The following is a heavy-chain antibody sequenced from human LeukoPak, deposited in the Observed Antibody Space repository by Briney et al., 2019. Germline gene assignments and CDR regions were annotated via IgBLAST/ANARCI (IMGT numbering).Heavy chain of an antibody. CDR3: AKDPDGDFWSVYYFDY. V-gene: IGHV3-23*01. Sequence: GGSLRLSCVASGFTFSSYAMSWVRQAPGKGLEWVSTHSGRGAGTYYADSVKGRFTISRDNFKNTLYLQMNSLRAEDTAVYYCAKDPDGDFWSVYYFDYWGQGTLVTVSS. CDR1: GFTFSSYA. D-gene: IGHD3-3*01. J-gene: IGHJ4*02. CDR2: HSGRGAGT.